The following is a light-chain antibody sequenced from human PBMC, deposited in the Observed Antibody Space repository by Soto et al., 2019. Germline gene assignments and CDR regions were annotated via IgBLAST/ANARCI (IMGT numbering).Light chain of an antibody. Sequence: QPVLTQPPSVSGAPGQRVTISCTGSTSNIGAGYDVHWYQQLPGTAPKLLIYGDSNRPSGVPDRFSGSKSGTSASLAITGLQAEDEADYYGQSYDSSRSGHVVFGGGTKLTVL. V-gene: IGLV1-40*01. J-gene: IGLJ2*01. CDR3: QSYDSSRSGHVV. CDR2: GDS. CDR1: TSNIGAGYD.